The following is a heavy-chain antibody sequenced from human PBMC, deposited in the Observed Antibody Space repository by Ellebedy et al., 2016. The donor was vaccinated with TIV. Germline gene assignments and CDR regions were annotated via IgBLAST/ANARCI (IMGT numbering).Heavy chain of an antibody. V-gene: IGHV3-30-3*01. CDR1: GFTFNTFA. Sequence: PGGSLRLSCAASGFTFNTFAIHWVRQAPGKGPEWVAVISYDGSNKYYADSVKGRFTMSRDNSKNTVYLQMNSLRGEDTAVYYCARDSTPTVTTTYFDYWGQGTLITVSS. CDR3: ARDSTPTVTTTYFDY. D-gene: IGHD4-17*01. CDR2: ISYDGSNK. J-gene: IGHJ4*02.